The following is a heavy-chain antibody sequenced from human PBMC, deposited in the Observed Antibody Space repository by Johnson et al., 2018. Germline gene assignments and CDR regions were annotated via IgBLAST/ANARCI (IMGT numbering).Heavy chain of an antibody. V-gene: IGHV4-39*01. CDR3: ARRSIIQPKDAFDI. CDR1: GGSISSSSYY. CDR2: IYYSGTT. J-gene: IGHJ3*02. D-gene: IGHD3-3*01. Sequence: QVQLQESGPGLVKPSETLSLTCTVSGGSISSSSYYWGWIRQPPGKGLEWIGNIYYSGTTYYNLSLKSRVTISVDTSKNQFSLRLNSVTAPAPAVYSFARRSIIQPKDAFDIWGQGTKVTVSS.